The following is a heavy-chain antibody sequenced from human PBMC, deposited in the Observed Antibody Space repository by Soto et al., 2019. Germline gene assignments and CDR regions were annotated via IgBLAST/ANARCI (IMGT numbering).Heavy chain of an antibody. CDR3: AKDLAYCSSTSCYSAVDY. CDR1: GFTFSSYA. CDR2: ISGSGGST. V-gene: IGHV3-23*01. Sequence: GSLRLSCAASGFTFSSYAMSWVRQAPGKGLEWVSAISGSGGSTYYADSVKGRFTISRDNSKNTLYLQMNSLRAEDTAVYYCAKDLAYCSSTSCYSAVDYWGQGTLVTVSS. J-gene: IGHJ4*02. D-gene: IGHD2-2*02.